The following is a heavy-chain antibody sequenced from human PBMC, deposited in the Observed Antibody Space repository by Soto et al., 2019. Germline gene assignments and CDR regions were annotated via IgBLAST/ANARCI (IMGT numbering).Heavy chain of an antibody. CDR1: GFTFSNAW. Sequence: EVQLVESGGGLVKPGESLRVSCAASGFTFSNAWMSWVRQAPGKGLEWVGRIKSKINGGTTDYAAPVKGRFTISRDDSKNTLYLQMNSLKTEDTAVYYCTTDDPINRNWGQGTLVTVSS. CDR2: IKSKINGGTT. V-gene: IGHV3-15*01. CDR3: TTDDPINRN. J-gene: IGHJ4*02.